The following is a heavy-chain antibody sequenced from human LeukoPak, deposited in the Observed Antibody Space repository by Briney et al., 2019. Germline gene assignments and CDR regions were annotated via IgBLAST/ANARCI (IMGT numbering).Heavy chain of an antibody. Sequence: ASVKVSCKTSGYTFTSYGISWVRQAPGQGLEWMGWISVNNGNTNYAQNLQGRVTMTTDTSTSTAYMELRSLRSDDTAVYYCARDLGWLQFPYYFDYWGQGTLVTVSS. CDR1: GYTFTSYG. CDR2: ISVNNGNT. J-gene: IGHJ4*02. D-gene: IGHD5-24*01. CDR3: ARDLGWLQFPYYFDY. V-gene: IGHV1-18*01.